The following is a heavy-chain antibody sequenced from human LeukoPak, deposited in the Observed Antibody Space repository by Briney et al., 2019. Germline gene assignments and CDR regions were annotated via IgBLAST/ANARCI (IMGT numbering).Heavy chain of an antibody. CDR3: ARDKMAYCGGDCLFDY. Sequence: GRSLRLSCAASGFTFSSYGMHWVRQAPGKGLEWVAVIWYDGSNKYYADSVKGRFTISRDNSKNTLYLQMNSLRAEDTAVYYCARDKMAYCGGDCLFDYWGQGTLVTVSS. CDR1: GFTFSSYG. D-gene: IGHD2-21*02. J-gene: IGHJ4*02. V-gene: IGHV3-33*01. CDR2: IWYDGSNK.